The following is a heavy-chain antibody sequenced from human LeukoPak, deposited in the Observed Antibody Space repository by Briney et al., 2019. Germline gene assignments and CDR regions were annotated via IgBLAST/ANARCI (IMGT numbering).Heavy chain of an antibody. CDR2: ISYDGSNK. V-gene: IGHV3-30-3*01. J-gene: IGHJ4*02. Sequence: GGSLRLSCAASGFTFSSYAMHWVRQAPGKGLEWVAVISYDGSNKYYADSVKGRFTISRDNSKNTLYLQMNSLRAEDTAVYYCARVVIGSGWCGGFDYWGQGTLVTVSS. CDR3: ARVVIGSGWCGGFDY. D-gene: IGHD6-19*01. CDR1: GFTFSSYA.